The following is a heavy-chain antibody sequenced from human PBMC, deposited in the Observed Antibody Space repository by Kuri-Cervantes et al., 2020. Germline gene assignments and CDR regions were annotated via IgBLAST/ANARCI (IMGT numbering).Heavy chain of an antibody. CDR3: AAQVVNGPVDY. J-gene: IGHJ4*02. CDR1: GGSISSYY. CDR2: IFTGGEI. V-gene: IGHV4-4*07. Sequence: GSLRLSCTVSGGSISSYYWSWIRQPAGEGLEWIGRIFTGGEIIYNPSLRRRVTLSADTSQNQVSLHLTSATAADTAVYYCAAQVVNGPVDYWGLGTLVTVSS. D-gene: IGHD2-8*01.